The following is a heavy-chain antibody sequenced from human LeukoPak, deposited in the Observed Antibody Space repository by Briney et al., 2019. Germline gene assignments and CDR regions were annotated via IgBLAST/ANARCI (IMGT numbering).Heavy chain of an antibody. CDR2: IYGDGRI. V-gene: IGHV3-53*01. CDR1: GFTVSSNY. Sequence: GGSLRLSCAASGFTVSSNYMSWVRQAPGKGLEWVSVIYGDGRIHYADSVKGRFTISRDDSKNTLYLQMNSLRAEDTAVYYCARESGYSYGLAGFFDYWGQGTLVTVSS. CDR3: ARESGYSYGLAGFFDY. J-gene: IGHJ4*02. D-gene: IGHD5-18*01.